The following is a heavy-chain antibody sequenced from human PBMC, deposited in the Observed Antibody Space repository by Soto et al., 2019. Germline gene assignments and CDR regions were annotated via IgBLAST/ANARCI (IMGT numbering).Heavy chain of an antibody. D-gene: IGHD4-17*01. Sequence: GGSLRLSCAASGFTFSSYAMSWVRQAPGKGLEWVSAISGSGGSTYYADSVKGRFTISRDNSKNTLYLQMNSLRAEDTAVYYCAKDKARLRQTYYFDYWGQGTLVTVSS. CDR3: AKDKARLRQTYYFDY. V-gene: IGHV3-23*01. CDR2: ISGSGGST. CDR1: GFTFSSYA. J-gene: IGHJ4*02.